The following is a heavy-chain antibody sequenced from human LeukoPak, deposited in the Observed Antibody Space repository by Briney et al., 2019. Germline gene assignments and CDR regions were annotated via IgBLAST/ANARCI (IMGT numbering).Heavy chain of an antibody. CDR2: ISSSGSTI. CDR1: GFTFSSYE. Sequence: GGSLGLSCAASGFTFSSYEMNWVRQAPGKGLEWVSYISSSGSTIYYADSVKGRFTISRDNAKNSLYLQMDSLRAEDTAVYYCARDYCSSTSCYDYWGQGTLVTVSS. V-gene: IGHV3-48*03. CDR3: ARDYCSSTSCYDY. D-gene: IGHD2-2*01. J-gene: IGHJ4*02.